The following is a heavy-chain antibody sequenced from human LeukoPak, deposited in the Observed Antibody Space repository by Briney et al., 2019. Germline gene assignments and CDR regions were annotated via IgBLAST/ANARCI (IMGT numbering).Heavy chain of an antibody. D-gene: IGHD2-2*01. CDR3: ARDVAALVEVVPAVIGGWFDP. Sequence: SETLSLTCTVSGGSISSSSYYWGWIRQPPGKGLEWIGSIYHSGSTYYNPSLKSRVTISVDTSKNQFSLKLSSVTAADTAVYYCARDVAALVEVVPAVIGGWFDPWGQGTLVTVSS. CDR1: GGSISSSSYY. V-gene: IGHV4-39*07. J-gene: IGHJ5*02. CDR2: IYHSGST.